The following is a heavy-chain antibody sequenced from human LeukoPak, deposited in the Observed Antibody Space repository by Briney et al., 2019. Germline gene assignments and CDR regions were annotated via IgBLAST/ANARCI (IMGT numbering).Heavy chain of an antibody. Sequence: GGSLRLSCAASGFTFSSYGIHWVRQAPGKGLEWVAVIGYDGSNKYYADSVKGRFTISRDNSKNTLYLQMNSLRTEDTAVYFCAKEIYYDSSAFFDYWGQGTLVTVSA. CDR2: IGYDGSNK. CDR1: GFTFSSYG. V-gene: IGHV3-30*02. CDR3: AKEIYYDSSAFFDY. D-gene: IGHD3-22*01. J-gene: IGHJ4*02.